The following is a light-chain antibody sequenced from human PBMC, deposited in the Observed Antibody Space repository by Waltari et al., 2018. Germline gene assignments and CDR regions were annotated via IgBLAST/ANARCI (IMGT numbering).Light chain of an antibody. J-gene: IGLJ2*01. CDR1: SLRSYY. V-gene: IGLV3-19*01. CDR3: NSRDSSGNHLRVV. Sequence: SSELTQDPAVSVALGQTVRITCQGDSLRSYYASWYQQKPGQAPVLVIYGKNNRPSGIPDRFAGYSSGNTASLTITGAQADDEADDYCNSRDSSGNHLRVVFGGGTKLTVL. CDR2: GKN.